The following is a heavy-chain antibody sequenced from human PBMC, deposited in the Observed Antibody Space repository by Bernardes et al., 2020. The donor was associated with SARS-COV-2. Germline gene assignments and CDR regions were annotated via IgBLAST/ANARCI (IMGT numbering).Heavy chain of an antibody. CDR2: INSAGSST. Sequence: GGSLRLSCAASGFIFSNYWMHWVRQAPGKGLVWVSCINSAGSSTNYADSVKGRFTISRDNAKNTLYLQMNSLRAEDTAVYYCARSNWGTFPAQSLRQYYFDSGGQGTLVTV. CDR1: GFIFSNYW. CDR3: ARSNWGTFPAQSLRQYYFDS. J-gene: IGHJ4*02. V-gene: IGHV3-74*01. D-gene: IGHD7-27*01.